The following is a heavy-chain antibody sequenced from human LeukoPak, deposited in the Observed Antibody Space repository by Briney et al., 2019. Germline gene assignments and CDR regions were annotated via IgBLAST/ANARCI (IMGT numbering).Heavy chain of an antibody. V-gene: IGHV3-11*01. J-gene: IGHJ1*01. D-gene: IGHD1-26*01. Sequence: GGSLRLSCAASGFTFSDYYMSWIRQAPGKGLEWVSYISSSGSTIYYADSVKGRFTISRDNAKSSLYLQMNSLRAEDTAVYYCARALVGAGPSQYFQHWGQGTLVTVSS. CDR2: ISSSGSTI. CDR1: GFTFSDYY. CDR3: ARALVGAGPSQYFQH.